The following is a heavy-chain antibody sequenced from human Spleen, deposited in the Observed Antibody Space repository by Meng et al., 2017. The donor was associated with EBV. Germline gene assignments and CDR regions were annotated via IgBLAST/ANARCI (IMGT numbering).Heavy chain of an antibody. CDR2: IYPNSGDT. CDR3: ATYPDYFDY. V-gene: IGHV1-2*06. J-gene: IGHJ4*02. Sequence: QVQLVQSGAEVKTPGASVKVSCKASGYTFTGYYMHWVRQAPGQGLEWMGRIYPNSGDTNYAQKFQGRVTMTRDTSITTAYMELSRLRSDDTAVYYCATYPDYFDYWGQGTLITVSS. CDR1: GYTFTGYY. D-gene: IGHD1-14*01.